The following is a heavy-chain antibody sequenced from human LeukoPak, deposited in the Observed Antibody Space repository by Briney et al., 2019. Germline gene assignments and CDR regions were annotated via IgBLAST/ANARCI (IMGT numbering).Heavy chain of an antibody. CDR1: GYTFTSYD. CDR2: MNPNSGNT. V-gene: IGHV1-8*01. J-gene: IGHJ3*02. Sequence: ASAKVSCKASGYTFTSYDINWVRQATGQGLEWMGWMNPNSGNTGYAHKLQGIVTMTRNTSISTAYMELSSLIFEDTAVYYCARGYYDSSGVQLFDIWGHGTIVTVSS. CDR3: ARGYYDSSGVQLFDI. D-gene: IGHD3-22*01.